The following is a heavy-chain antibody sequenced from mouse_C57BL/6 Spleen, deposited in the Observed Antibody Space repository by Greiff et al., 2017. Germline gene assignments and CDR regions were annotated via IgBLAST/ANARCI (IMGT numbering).Heavy chain of an antibody. CDR3: ARDWDYFDY. CDR2: ISSGSSTI. D-gene: IGHD4-1*01. Sequence: EVKVVESGGGLVKPGGSLKLSCAASGFTFSDSGMQWVRQAPEKGLEWVAYISSGSSTIYYADTVKGRITISRDNAKNTLFLQMSSLRSEDTAMYCCARDWDYFDYWGQGTTLTVSS. V-gene: IGHV5-17*01. J-gene: IGHJ2*01. CDR1: GFTFSDSG.